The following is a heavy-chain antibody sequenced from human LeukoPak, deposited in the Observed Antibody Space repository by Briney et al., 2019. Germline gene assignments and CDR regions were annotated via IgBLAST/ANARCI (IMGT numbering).Heavy chain of an antibody. CDR2: LRGDGDT. CDR3: AKASWVSSADAVL. D-gene: IGHD3-16*01. V-gene: IGHV3-23*01. CDR1: EVTATSCA. Sequence: SPSRAASEVTATSCAMGWVSEVPAGLKERVSSLRGDGDTFYADCVKGRFTLSRDDSRNTVYLQLSDLRVEDTAIYYCAKASWVSSADAVLWGQGTLVTVSS. J-gene: IGHJ4*02.